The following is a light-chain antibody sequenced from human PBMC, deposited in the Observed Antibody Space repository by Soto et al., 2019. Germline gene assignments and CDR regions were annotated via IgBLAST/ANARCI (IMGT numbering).Light chain of an antibody. CDR1: QSVSSH. Sequence: EIVLTQSPATLSLSPGERATLSCRASQSVSSHLAWYQQKPGQAPRLLIYGASNRATGIPARFSGSGSGTVFTLTISSLEPEDFAVYYCQQRTNWAYTFGQGTKLEIK. V-gene: IGKV3-11*01. CDR3: QQRTNWAYT. J-gene: IGKJ2*01. CDR2: GAS.